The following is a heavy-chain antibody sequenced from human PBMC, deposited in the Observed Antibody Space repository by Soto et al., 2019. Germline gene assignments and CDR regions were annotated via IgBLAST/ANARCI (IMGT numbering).Heavy chain of an antibody. D-gene: IGHD5-12*01. CDR2: IIPILGIA. J-gene: IGHJ4*02. V-gene: IGHV1-69*02. Sequence: SVKVSCKASGGTFSSYTISWVRQAPGQGLEWMGRIIPILGIANYAQKFQGRVTITADKSTSTAYMELSSLRSEDTAVYYCARAMSGYDFHFDYWGQGTLVTVSS. CDR3: ARAMSGYDFHFDY. CDR1: GGTFSSYT.